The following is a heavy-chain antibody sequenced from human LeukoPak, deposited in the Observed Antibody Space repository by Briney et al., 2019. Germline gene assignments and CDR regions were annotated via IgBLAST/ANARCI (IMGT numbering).Heavy chain of an antibody. CDR2: IYYSGST. D-gene: IGHD6-19*01. Sequence: SETLSLTCTVSGGSISSYYWSWVRQPPGKGLEWIGYIYYSGSTNYNLSLKRRVTISVDTSKNQFSLKLSSVTAADTAVYYCARDNVSGWYEAGAFDIWGQGTMVTVSS. CDR1: GGSISSYY. V-gene: IGHV4-59*01. J-gene: IGHJ3*02. CDR3: ARDNVSGWYEAGAFDI.